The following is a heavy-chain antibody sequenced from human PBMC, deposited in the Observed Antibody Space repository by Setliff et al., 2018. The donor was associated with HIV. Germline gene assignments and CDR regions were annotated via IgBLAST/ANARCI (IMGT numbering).Heavy chain of an antibody. D-gene: IGHD3-9*01. CDR3: ARQDGALTGRYFYYYMNV. J-gene: IGHJ6*03. Sequence: GSLRLSCAASGFTVSSNYMSWVRQAPGKGLEWIGEINHSGTTNYNPSLKSRISLSVDTSKNQFSLTLTSVTAADTAVYYCARQDGALTGRYFYYYMNVWGKGTTVTVSS. V-gene: IGHV4-59*08. CDR2: INHSGTT. CDR1: GFTVSSNY.